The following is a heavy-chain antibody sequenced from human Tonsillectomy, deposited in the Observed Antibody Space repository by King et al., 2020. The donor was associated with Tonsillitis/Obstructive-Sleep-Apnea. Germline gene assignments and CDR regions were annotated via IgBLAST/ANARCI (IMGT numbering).Heavy chain of an antibody. V-gene: IGHV1-2*06. Sequence: QLVQSGADVKKPGASVKVSCKASGYTFTKYYINWVRQAPGQGLEWMGRMNSNNGDTKYAQRFQGRVTMTRDTSVNTAYMELSRLTSDDTAIYYCARDEIGVAAPVDFWGQGTVVTVSS. CDR3: ARDEIGVAAPVDF. CDR2: MNSNNGDT. D-gene: IGHD3-3*01. J-gene: IGHJ4*02. CDR1: GYTFTKYY.